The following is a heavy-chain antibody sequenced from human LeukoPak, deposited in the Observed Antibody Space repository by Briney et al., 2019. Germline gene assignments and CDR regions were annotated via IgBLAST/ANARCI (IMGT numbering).Heavy chain of an antibody. D-gene: IGHD3-10*01. Sequence: SETLSLTCTVSGGSISGSSYYWGWIRQPPGKGLEWIGSIYYSGSTYYNPSLKSRVTISVDTSKNQFSLKLSSVTAADTAVYYCARDGNDELLWFGDPSFFDYWGQGTLVTVSS. CDR1: GGSISGSSYY. J-gene: IGHJ4*02. V-gene: IGHV4-39*07. CDR3: ARDGNDELLWFGDPSFFDY. CDR2: IYYSGST.